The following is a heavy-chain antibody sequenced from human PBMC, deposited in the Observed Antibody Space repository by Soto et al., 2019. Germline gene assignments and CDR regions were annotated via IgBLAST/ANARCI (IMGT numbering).Heavy chain of an antibody. CDR3: ARETYGDYLGYFDP. CDR2: IYYSGST. CDR1: GGSISSYY. D-gene: IGHD4-17*01. J-gene: IGHJ5*02. V-gene: IGHV4-59*12. Sequence: SETLSLTCTVSGGSISSYYWSWIRQPPGKGLEWIGYIYYSGSTTYNPSLRSRVTISVDTSKNQFSLKLSSVTAADTAVYYCARETYGDYLGYFDPWGQGIQVTVSS.